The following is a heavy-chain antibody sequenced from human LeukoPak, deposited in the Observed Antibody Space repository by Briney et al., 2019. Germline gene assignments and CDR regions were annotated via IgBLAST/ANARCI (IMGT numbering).Heavy chain of an antibody. CDR2: INHSGST. D-gene: IGHD1-26*01. CDR1: GGSFSGYY. CDR3: ARQGIVGLINNWFDP. Sequence: ETLSLTCAVYGGSFSGYYWSWIREPPGKGLEWIGEINHSGSTNYNPSLKSRVTISVDTSKNQFSLKLTSVTAADTAVYYCARQGIVGLINNWFDPWGQGTLVTVSS. V-gene: IGHV4-34*01. J-gene: IGHJ5*02.